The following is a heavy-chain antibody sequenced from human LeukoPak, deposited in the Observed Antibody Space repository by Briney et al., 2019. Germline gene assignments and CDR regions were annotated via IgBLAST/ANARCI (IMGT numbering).Heavy chain of an antibody. Sequence: GGSLRLSCAASGFTFSSYAMHWVRQAPGKGLEWVAVISYDGSNKYYADSVKGRFTISRDNSKNTLYLQMNSLRAEDTAVYYCARGYDILTGYYYYFDYWGQGTLVTVSS. CDR1: GFTFSSYA. CDR3: ARGYDILTGYYYYFDY. J-gene: IGHJ4*02. D-gene: IGHD3-9*01. V-gene: IGHV3-30-3*01. CDR2: ISYDGSNK.